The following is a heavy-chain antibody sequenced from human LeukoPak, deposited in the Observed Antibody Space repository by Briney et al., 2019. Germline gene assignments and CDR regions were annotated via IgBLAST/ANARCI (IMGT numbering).Heavy chain of an antibody. J-gene: IGHJ4*02. CDR2: ISSSSSYI. CDR3: ARDWTYYYDSSGYYPNYYFDY. CDR1: GFTFSSYS. Sequence: GGSLRLSCAASGFTFSSYSMNWVRQAPGKGLEWVSSISSSSSYIYYADSAKGRFTISRDNAKNSLYLQMNSLRAEDTAVYYCARDWTYYYDSSGYYPNYYFDYWGQGTLVTVSS. D-gene: IGHD3-22*01. V-gene: IGHV3-21*01.